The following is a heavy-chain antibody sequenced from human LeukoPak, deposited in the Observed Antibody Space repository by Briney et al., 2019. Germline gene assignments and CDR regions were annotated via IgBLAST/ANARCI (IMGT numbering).Heavy chain of an antibody. Sequence: PGGSLRLSCAASGFTFSNAWMTWVRQAPGKGLEWVGSIKSKTDGGTTDYASPVKGRFTISRDDSKNTLYLEMNSLKTEDTAVYYCTTDPHKRALGYWGQGTLVTVSS. CDR2: IKSKTDGGTT. J-gene: IGHJ4*02. D-gene: IGHD1-26*01. CDR1: GFTFSNAW. CDR3: TTDPHKRALGY. V-gene: IGHV3-15*01.